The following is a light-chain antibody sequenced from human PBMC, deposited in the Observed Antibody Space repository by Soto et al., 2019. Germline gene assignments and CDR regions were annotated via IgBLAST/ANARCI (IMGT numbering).Light chain of an antibody. CDR2: EPS. CDR1: RTDVGGYNS. J-gene: IGLJ1*01. V-gene: IGLV2-8*01. CDR3: SSYAGSNNYV. Sequence: HSALPQPPSASGSPGHSVTISCTGTRTDVGGYNSVSWYQQHPGKAPKLMIYEPSQPPPGLPDPLPASTPGNTASLTVSGLQAEEEADYYCSSYAGSNNYVFGTGTKVTGL.